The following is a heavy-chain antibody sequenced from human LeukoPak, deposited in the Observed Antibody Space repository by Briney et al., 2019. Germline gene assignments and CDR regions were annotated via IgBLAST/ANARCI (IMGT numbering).Heavy chain of an antibody. CDR2: ICYSGST. CDR1: GGSISSYY. V-gene: IGHV4-59*01. Sequence: SETLSLTCTVSGGSISSYYWSWIRQPPGKGLEWIGYICYSGSTNYNPSLKSRVTISVDTSKNQFSLKLSSVTAADTAVYYCARAHYGSGSYYLRFDPWGQGTLVTVSS. D-gene: IGHD3-10*01. J-gene: IGHJ5*02. CDR3: ARAHYGSGSYYLRFDP.